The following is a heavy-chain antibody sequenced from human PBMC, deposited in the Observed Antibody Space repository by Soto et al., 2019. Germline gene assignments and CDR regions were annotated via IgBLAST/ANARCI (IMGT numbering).Heavy chain of an antibody. CDR2: IIPIFGTA. CDR3: ARDLKATYQGDAFDI. J-gene: IGHJ3*02. V-gene: IGHV1-69*12. CDR1: GGTFSSYA. Sequence: QVQLVQSGAEVKKPGSSVKVSCKASGGTFSSYAISWVRQAPGQGLEWMGGIIPIFGTANSAQKFQGRLTITADESTSTDYMEQGTLTSEATAVYYCARDLKATYQGDAFDISGQGTMVDVSS. D-gene: IGHD2-2*01.